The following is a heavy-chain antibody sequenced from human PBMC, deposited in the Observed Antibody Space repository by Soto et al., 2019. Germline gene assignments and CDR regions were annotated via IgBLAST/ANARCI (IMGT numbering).Heavy chain of an antibody. D-gene: IGHD2-15*01. V-gene: IGHV4-59*01. Sequence: SETLSLTCTVSGGSISSYYWSWIRQPPGKGLEWIGYIYYSGSTNYNPSLKSRVTISVDTSKNQFSLKLSSVTAADTAVYYCARVYGIDCSGGSCYSRWFDPWGQGTLVTVSS. CDR3: ARVYGIDCSGGSCYSRWFDP. CDR2: IYYSGST. J-gene: IGHJ5*02. CDR1: GGSISSYY.